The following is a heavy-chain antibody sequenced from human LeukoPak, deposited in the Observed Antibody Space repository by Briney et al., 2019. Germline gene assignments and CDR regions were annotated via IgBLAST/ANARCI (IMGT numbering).Heavy chain of an antibody. D-gene: IGHD3-16*01. CDR3: ARPRAYDSRDLDY. CDR2: LDTDGTDT. V-gene: IGHV3-74*01. Sequence: GGSLRLSCAASGFTFSNYWMHWVRQAPGKGLVWVSRLDTDGTDTAYADSVKGRFTISRDNAKNTLYLQMKSLRAEDTAVYYCARPRAYDSRDLDYWGQGTLVTVSS. CDR1: GFTFSNYW. J-gene: IGHJ4*02.